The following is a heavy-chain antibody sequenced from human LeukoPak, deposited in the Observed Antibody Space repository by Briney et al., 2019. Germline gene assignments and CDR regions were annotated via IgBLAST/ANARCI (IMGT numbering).Heavy chain of an antibody. CDR1: DYSISSGYY. Sequence: SSETLSLTCTVSDYSISSGYYWGWIRQPPGKGLEWIGSIYHSGSTYYNPSLKSRVTISLDTSKNQISLKLSSVTAADTAVYYCARDRGGLPPNDIWGQGTMVTVSS. J-gene: IGHJ3*02. V-gene: IGHV4-38-2*02. D-gene: IGHD3-10*01. CDR2: IYHSGST. CDR3: ARDRGGLPPNDI.